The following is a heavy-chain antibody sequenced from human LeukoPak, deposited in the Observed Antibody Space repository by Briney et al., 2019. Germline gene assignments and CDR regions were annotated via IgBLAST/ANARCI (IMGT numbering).Heavy chain of an antibody. CDR1: GYSISNYF. D-gene: IGHD3-10*01. CDR2: IYTSGST. J-gene: IGHJ6*03. V-gene: IGHV4-4*07. CDR3: ARVSYYFGSGSHYLYYMDV. Sequence: SETLSLTCIVSGYSISNYFWSWIRQPAGKGLEWIGRIYTSGSTNYNPSLKSRVTMSVDTSKNQFSLKLRSVTAADTAVYYCARVSYYFGSGSHYLYYMDVWGKGTTVTVSS.